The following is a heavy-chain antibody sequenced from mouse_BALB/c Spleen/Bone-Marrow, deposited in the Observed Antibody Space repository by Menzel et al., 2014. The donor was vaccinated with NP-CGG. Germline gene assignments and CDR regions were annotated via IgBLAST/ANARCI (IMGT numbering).Heavy chain of an antibody. CDR1: GYAITNYN. CDR2: IDPYSGGT. Sequence: EVQLQQSGPELVKPGASVKVSCKASGYAITNYNMNWVKQSHGKSLEWIGYIDPYSGGTNYNQKFRGKATLTVDKSSSTAYMHLNSLTSEDSAVYYYSRGVLASFDYWGQGTTLTVSS. D-gene: IGHD2-14*01. CDR3: SRGVLASFDY. J-gene: IGHJ2*01. V-gene: IGHV1S135*01.